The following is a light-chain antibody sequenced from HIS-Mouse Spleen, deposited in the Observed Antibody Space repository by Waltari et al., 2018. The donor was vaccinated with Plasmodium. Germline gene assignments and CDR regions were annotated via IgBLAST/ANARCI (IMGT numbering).Light chain of an antibody. CDR3: QQSYSTWT. CDR2: AAS. Sequence: DIQMTQSPSSLSASVGDRVTMTCWASQSIRSYLNWYHQKPGKAPKLLIYAASSLQSGVPSRFSGSGSGTDFTLTISSLQPEYFATYYCQQSYSTWTFGQGTKVEIK. V-gene: IGKV1-39*01. CDR1: QSIRSY. J-gene: IGKJ1*01.